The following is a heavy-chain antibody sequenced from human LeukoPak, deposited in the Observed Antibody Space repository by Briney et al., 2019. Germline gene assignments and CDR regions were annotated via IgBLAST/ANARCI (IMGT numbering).Heavy chain of an antibody. CDR3: ARIHGGSYGVDY. V-gene: IGHV4-59*08. CDR2: IYYSGST. CDR1: GGSISSYY. J-gene: IGHJ4*02. Sequence: PSETLSLTCTVSGGSISSYYCSWIRQPPGKGLEWIGYIYYSGSTNYNPSLKSRVTISVDTSKNQFSLKLSSVTAADTAVYYCARIHGGSYGVDYWGQGTLVTVSS. D-gene: IGHD1-26*01.